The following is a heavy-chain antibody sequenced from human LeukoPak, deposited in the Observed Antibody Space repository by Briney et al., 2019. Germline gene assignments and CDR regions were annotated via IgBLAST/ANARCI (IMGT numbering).Heavy chain of an antibody. D-gene: IGHD6-13*01. Sequence: ETLSLPCTVSGGSITSENVYWAWIRPTPGKGLEWIGTIYYSGSTYYNPSLTSRISISVDTAKSQFSLKLSSVTAADTAVYYCAREGYSKQQLVPLFDYWGQGTLVTVSS. CDR2: IYYSGST. CDR3: AREGYSKQQLVPLFDY. CDR1: GGSITSENVY. J-gene: IGHJ4*02. V-gene: IGHV4-39*07.